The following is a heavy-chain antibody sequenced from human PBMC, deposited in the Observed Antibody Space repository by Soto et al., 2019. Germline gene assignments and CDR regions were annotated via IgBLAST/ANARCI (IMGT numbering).Heavy chain of an antibody. CDR1: GFTLREFG. Sequence: QVQVVESGGGVVQPGRSLRLSCVASGFTLREFGMHWIRQAPGKGLEWVADIWQDDRNKYYADFAQGRFTVSRDNSKNTLSLQMNSLTADEPAVYYCARDPGQDEAMDYWGQGTLVSVSS. V-gene: IGHV3-33*02. J-gene: IGHJ4*02. CDR2: IWQDDRNK. CDR3: ARDPGQDEAMDY.